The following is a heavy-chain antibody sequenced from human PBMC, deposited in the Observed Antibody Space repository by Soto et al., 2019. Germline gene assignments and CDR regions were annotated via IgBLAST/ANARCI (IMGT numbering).Heavy chain of an antibody. CDR1: GFTFSSYG. Sequence: PGGSLRLSCAASGFTFSSYGMHWVRQAPGKGLEWVAVISYDGSNKYYADSVKGRFTISRDNSKNTLYLQMNGLRAEDTAVYYCAKWELGDFDIWDQGTMVTVS. V-gene: IGHV3-30*18. CDR2: ISYDGSNK. J-gene: IGHJ3*02. D-gene: IGHD1-26*01. CDR3: AKWELGDFDI.